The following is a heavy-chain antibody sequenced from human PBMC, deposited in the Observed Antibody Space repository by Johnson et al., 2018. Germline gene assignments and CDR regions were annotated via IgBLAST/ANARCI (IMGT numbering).Heavy chain of an antibody. CDR1: GGSISSYY. Sequence: QVQLQESGPGLVKPSETLSLTCTVSGGSISSYYWSWIRQPPGKGLEWIGYIYYSGSTNYNPSLRSRVTISVDTSKNQFSLRLGSVTAADTAVYYCAMAYYDFGRTWGDVWGQGTTVTVSS. J-gene: IGHJ6*02. CDR3: AMAYYDFGRTWGDV. CDR2: IYYSGST. V-gene: IGHV4-59*01. D-gene: IGHD3-3*01.